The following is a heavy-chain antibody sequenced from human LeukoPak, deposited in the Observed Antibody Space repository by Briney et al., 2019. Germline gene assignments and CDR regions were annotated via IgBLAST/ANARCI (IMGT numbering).Heavy chain of an antibody. D-gene: IGHD3-10*01. J-gene: IGHJ4*02. V-gene: IGHV3-23*01. Sequence: GGSLRLSCAASGITFSSNTMSWVRQAPGKGLEWVSGISGSRDNTDYADPVKGRFTISRDNSKNTVYLQMNSLRAEDTAVYYCARGFRFGELFGYWGQGTLVTVSS. CDR1: GITFSSNT. CDR2: ISGSRDNT. CDR3: ARGFRFGELFGY.